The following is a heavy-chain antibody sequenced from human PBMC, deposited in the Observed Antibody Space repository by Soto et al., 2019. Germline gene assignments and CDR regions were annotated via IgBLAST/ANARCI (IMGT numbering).Heavy chain of an antibody. Sequence: QVQLVESGGVVDQPGRSLRLSCAASGFTFSSYGMHWVRQAPGKGLEWVAVIWYDGSNKYYADSVKGRFTISRDNSKLTLYLQMISLSADDTGVYYCARDTSYYDFWSVPFDYWGQGNLVTVFS. J-gene: IGHJ4*02. CDR3: ARDTSYYDFWSVPFDY. CDR2: IWYDGSNK. CDR1: GFTFSSYG. V-gene: IGHV3-33*01. D-gene: IGHD3-3*01.